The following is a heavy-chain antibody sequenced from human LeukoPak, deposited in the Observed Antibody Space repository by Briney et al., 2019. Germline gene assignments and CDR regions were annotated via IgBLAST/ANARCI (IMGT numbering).Heavy chain of an antibody. CDR3: ARTGGRGSALTGYHDY. CDR1: GGSISRNY. V-gene: IGHV4-59*08. CDR2: IYYSETT. D-gene: IGHD3-9*01. Sequence: SETLSLTCTVSGGSISRNYWNWIRQPPGKGLEWIGNIYYSETTNYNPSLKSRVSISVDTSKNLLSLKLSSVTAADTAVYYCARTGGRGSALTGYHDYWGQGALVTVSS. J-gene: IGHJ4*02.